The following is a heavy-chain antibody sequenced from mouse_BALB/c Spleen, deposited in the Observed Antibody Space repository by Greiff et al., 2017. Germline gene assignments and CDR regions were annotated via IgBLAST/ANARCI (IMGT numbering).Heavy chain of an antibody. J-gene: IGHJ4*01. CDR1: GFTFSSYG. D-gene: IGHD1-1*01. CDR3: ARHDLTTVVEKGAMDY. V-gene: IGHV5-6*01. CDR2: ISSGGSYT. Sequence: EVKLMESGGDLVKPGGSLKLSCAASGFTFSSYGMSWVRQTPDKRLEWVATISSGGSYTYYPDSVKGRFTISRDNAKNTLYLQMSSLKSEDTAMYYCARHDLTTVVEKGAMDYWGQGISVTVSS.